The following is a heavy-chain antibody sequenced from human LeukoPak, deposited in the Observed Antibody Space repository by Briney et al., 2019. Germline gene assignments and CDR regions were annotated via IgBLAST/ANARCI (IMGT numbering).Heavy chain of an antibody. D-gene: IGHD3-10*01. Sequence: GGSLRLSCAASGFTFSNYSMNWVRQAPGKGLEWVSSISSSSSYIYYADSVKGRFTISRDNAKNSLFLQMNSLRAEDTTVYYCARLWRPGLRGSGSYKEYNWFDPWGQGTLVTVSS. J-gene: IGHJ5*02. CDR1: GFTFSNYS. CDR3: ARLWRPGLRGSGSYKEYNWFDP. V-gene: IGHV3-21*01. CDR2: ISSSSSYI.